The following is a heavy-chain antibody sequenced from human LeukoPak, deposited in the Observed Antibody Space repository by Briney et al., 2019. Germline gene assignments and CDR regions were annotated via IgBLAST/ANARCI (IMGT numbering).Heavy chain of an antibody. D-gene: IGHD3-10*01. Sequence: PGGSLRLSCAASGFTFSSYSMNWVRQAPGKGLEWVSSISSSSSYIYYADSVKGRFTTSRDNAKNSLYLQMNSLRAEDTAVYYCARFGYYGSGGYYNDCWGQGALVTVSS. CDR3: ARFGYYGSGGYYNDC. CDR2: ISSSSSYI. V-gene: IGHV3-21*01. J-gene: IGHJ4*02. CDR1: GFTFSSYS.